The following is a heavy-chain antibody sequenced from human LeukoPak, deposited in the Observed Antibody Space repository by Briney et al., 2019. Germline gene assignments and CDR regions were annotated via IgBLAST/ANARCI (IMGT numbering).Heavy chain of an antibody. Sequence: SGTLSLTCTVSGGSISSYYWSWIRQPAGKGLEWIGRIYTSGSTNYNPSLKSRVTMSVDTSKNQFSLKLSSVTAADTAVYYCARVHKVPWLASYGTEYYFDYWGQGTLVTVSS. D-gene: IGHD3-10*01. V-gene: IGHV4-4*07. CDR3: ARVHKVPWLASYGTEYYFDY. J-gene: IGHJ4*02. CDR2: IYTSGST. CDR1: GGSISSYY.